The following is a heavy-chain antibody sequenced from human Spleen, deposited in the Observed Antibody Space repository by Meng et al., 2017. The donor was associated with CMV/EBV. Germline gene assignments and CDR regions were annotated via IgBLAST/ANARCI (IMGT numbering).Heavy chain of an antibody. CDR1: GFTFSSYA. CDR3: ARAQRISSSWYYFDY. V-gene: IGHV3-20*01. D-gene: IGHD6-13*01. CDR2: INWNGGST. Sequence: GESLKISCAASGFTFSSYAMNWVRQAPGKGLEWVSGINWNGGSTGYADSVKGRFTISRDNAKNSLYLQMNSLRAEDTALYHCARAQRISSSWYYFDYWGQGTLVTVSS. J-gene: IGHJ4*02.